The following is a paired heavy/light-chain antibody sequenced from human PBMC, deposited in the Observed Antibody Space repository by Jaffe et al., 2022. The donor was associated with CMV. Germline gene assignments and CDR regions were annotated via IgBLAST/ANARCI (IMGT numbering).Light chain of an antibody. CDR1: NSNIGNNY. Sequence: QSVLTQPPSASGTPGQRVTISCSGSNSNIGNNYVYWYQQLPGTAPRLLIYKDYQRPSGVPDRFSGSKSDTSASLAISWLQFEDEADYYCSAWDDALSGRVFGGGTRLTVL. CDR3: SAWDDALSGRV. V-gene: IGLV1-47*01. CDR2: KDY. J-gene: IGLJ3*02.
Heavy chain of an antibody. CDR3: TITHRAVSDY. CDR2: IKSDNNGGTI. CDR1: GFTFNKSW. Sequence: EMQLVESGGGLVKPGESLRLSCAASGFTFNKSWMSWVRQAPGKGLEWVGRIKSDNNGGTIDYAAPVKGRFTISRDYSKDTLYLQMNSLKTEDTAVYYCTITHRAVSDYWGQGTLVTVSS. J-gene: IGHJ4*02. V-gene: IGHV3-15*01.